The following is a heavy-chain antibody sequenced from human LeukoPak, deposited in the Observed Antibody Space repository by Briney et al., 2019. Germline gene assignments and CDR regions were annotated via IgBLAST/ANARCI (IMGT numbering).Heavy chain of an antibody. CDR2: IRHDGSDI. CDR1: GFTFSNYA. CDR3: ARDKVAGFDY. V-gene: IGHV3-30*02. J-gene: IGHJ4*02. D-gene: IGHD6-19*01. Sequence: GGSLRLSCAASGFTFSNYAMHWVRQAPGKGLEWVAFIRHDGSDIYYADSVKGRFTISRDNSKNTLYLQMNSLRAEDTAVYYCARDKVAGFDYWGQGTLVTVSS.